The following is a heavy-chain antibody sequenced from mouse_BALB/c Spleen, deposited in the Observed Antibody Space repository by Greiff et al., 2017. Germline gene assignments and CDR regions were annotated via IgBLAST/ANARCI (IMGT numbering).Heavy chain of an antibody. CDR2: IYPGDGDT. J-gene: IGHJ3*01. CDR3: ARSGGYDPAWFAY. CDR1: GYTFTSYW. V-gene: IGHV1-87*01. Sequence: QVQLQQSGAELARPGASVKLSCKASGYTFTSYWMQWVKQRPGQGLEWIGAIYPGDGDTRYTQKFKGKATLTADKSSSTAYMQLSSLASEDSAVYYCARSGGYDPAWFAYWGQGTLVTVSA. D-gene: IGHD2-3*01.